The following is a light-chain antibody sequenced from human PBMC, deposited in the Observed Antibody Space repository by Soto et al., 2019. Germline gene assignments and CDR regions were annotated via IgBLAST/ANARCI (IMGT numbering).Light chain of an antibody. Sequence: EIVLTQSPGILSLSPGERVTLSCRASQSVNSLFFGWHQQKPGQAPRLVIYGTTNRAAGIPDRFSGSGSGTDFTLTISRLEPEDSAVYFCQQYGVYPKTFXQGTTADIK. V-gene: IGKV3-20*01. CDR2: GTT. J-gene: IGKJ1*01. CDR3: QQYGVYPKT. CDR1: QSVNSLF.